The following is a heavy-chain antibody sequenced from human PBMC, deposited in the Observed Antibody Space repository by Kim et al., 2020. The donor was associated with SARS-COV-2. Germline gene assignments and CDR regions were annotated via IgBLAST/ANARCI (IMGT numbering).Heavy chain of an antibody. V-gene: IGHV3-11*01. D-gene: IGHD6-13*01. Sequence: YAHSGQGRFPLSRDNAKTSLYLQMNSLRPEDTAVYYCARDYWDSSSGADHWGQGNLVTVSS. CDR3: ARDYWDSSSGADH. J-gene: IGHJ4*02.